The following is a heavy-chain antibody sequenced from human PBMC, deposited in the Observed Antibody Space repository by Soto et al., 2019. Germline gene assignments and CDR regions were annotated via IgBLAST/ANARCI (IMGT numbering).Heavy chain of an antibody. CDR2: IYPGDSDT. Sequence: PGEFLKISCKGSGYSFISYWIGWVRQMPGKGLEWMGIIYPGDSDTRYSPSFQGQVTISADKSISTAYLQWSSLKASDTAMYYCARSWYPSDIVVVPAAKAYGMDVWGQGTTVTVSS. D-gene: IGHD2-2*01. J-gene: IGHJ6*02. CDR3: ARSWYPSDIVVVPAAKAYGMDV. V-gene: IGHV5-51*01. CDR1: GYSFISYW.